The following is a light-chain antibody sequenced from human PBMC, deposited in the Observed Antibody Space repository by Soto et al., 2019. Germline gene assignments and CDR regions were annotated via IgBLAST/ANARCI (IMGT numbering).Light chain of an antibody. CDR3: SSYTSSSTYV. CDR1: IRDVGGYNF. Sequence: QSALTQPASVSGSPGQSITISCTGTIRDVGGYNFVSWYQQHPGKAPKLMIFEVSNRPSGVSIRFSGSKSDNTASLTISGLQAEDEADYYCSSYTSSSTYVFGTGTKSPS. CDR2: EVS. V-gene: IGLV2-14*01. J-gene: IGLJ1*01.